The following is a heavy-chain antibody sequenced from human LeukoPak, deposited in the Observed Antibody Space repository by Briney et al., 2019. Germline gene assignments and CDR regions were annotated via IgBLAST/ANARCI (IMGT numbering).Heavy chain of an antibody. J-gene: IGHJ6*03. CDR3: AKLTEAAGKWDYYYYYMDV. V-gene: IGHV3-30*02. Sequence: GGSLRLSCAASGFTFSSFAMNWVRQAPGKGLEWVAFIRYDGSNKYYADSVKGRFTISRDNSKNTLYLQMNSLRAEDTAVYYCAKLTEAAGKWDYYYYYMDVWGKGTTVTISS. D-gene: IGHD6-13*01. CDR1: GFTFSSFA. CDR2: IRYDGSNK.